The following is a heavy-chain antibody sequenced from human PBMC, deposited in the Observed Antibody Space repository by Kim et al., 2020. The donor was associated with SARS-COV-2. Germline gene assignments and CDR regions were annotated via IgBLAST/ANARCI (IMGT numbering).Heavy chain of an antibody. V-gene: IGHV3-64D*06. CDR3: VKGRGTFGGVIDNLSGDY. Sequence: KGRFTISRDNSQNTLYLQMSSLRAEDTAVYYCVKGRGTFGGVIDNLSGDYWGQGTLVTVSS. J-gene: IGHJ4*02. D-gene: IGHD3-16*02.